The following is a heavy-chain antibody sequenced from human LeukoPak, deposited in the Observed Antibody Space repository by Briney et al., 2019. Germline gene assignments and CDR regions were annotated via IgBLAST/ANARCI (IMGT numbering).Heavy chain of an antibody. Sequence: PGGSLRLSCAASGFTFSSYWMSWVRQAPGKGLEWVANIKQDGSEKYHVDSVKGRFTISRDNAKNSLYLQMNSLRTEDTALYFCARDRLEYYYDNSGFFWGQGTLVTVSS. D-gene: IGHD3-22*01. J-gene: IGHJ4*02. CDR2: IKQDGSEK. V-gene: IGHV3-7*01. CDR1: GFTFSSYW. CDR3: ARDRLEYYYDNSGFF.